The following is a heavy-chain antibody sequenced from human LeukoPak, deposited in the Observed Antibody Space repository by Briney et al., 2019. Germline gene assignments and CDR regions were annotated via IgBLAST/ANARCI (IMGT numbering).Heavy chain of an antibody. CDR1: GGSFSGYY. Sequence: PSETLSLTCAVYGGSFSGYYWSWVRQPPGKGLERIGEINHSGSTNYNPSLKSRVTISVDTSKNQFSLKRSSVTAADTAVYYCARETMTTGNWFDPWGQGTLVTVSS. CDR3: ARETMTTGNWFDP. CDR2: INHSGST. D-gene: IGHD3-22*01. V-gene: IGHV4-34*01. J-gene: IGHJ5*02.